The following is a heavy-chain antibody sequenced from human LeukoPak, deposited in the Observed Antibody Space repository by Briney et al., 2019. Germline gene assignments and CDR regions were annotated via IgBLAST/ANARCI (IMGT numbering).Heavy chain of an antibody. Sequence: GRSLRLSCAASGFTFSSYAMHWVRQAPGKGLAWVAVISYDGSNKYYADSVKGRFTISRDNSKNTLYLQMNSLRAEDTAVYYCASRGSIAARPVNWFDPWGQGTLVTVSS. CDR3: ASRGSIAARPVNWFDP. V-gene: IGHV3-30*04. J-gene: IGHJ5*02. D-gene: IGHD6-6*01. CDR2: ISYDGSNK. CDR1: GFTFSSYA.